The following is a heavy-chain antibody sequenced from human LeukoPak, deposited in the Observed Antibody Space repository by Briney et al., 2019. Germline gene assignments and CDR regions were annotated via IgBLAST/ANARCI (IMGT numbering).Heavy chain of an antibody. CDR1: GGSISSGDYY. V-gene: IGHV4-30-4*01. Sequence: PSQTLSLTCTVSGGSISSGDYYWSWIRQPPGKGLEWIGYIYYSVSTYYNPSLKSRVTISVDTSKNQFSLKLSSVTAADTAVYYCARVVPAAMEIDYWGQGTLVTVSS. D-gene: IGHD2-2*01. CDR2: IYYSVST. CDR3: ARVVPAAMEIDY. J-gene: IGHJ4*02.